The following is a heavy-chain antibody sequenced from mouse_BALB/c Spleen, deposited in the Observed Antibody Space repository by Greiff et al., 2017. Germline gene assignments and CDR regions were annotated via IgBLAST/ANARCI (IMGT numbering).Heavy chain of an antibody. CDR3: ARRYYGYSDYFDY. CDR2: INPDSSTI. J-gene: IGHJ2*01. V-gene: IGHV4-1*02. D-gene: IGHD1-2*01. Sequence: EVQLQESGGGLVQPGGSLKLSCAASGFDFSRYWMSWVRQAPGKGLEWIGEINPDSSTINYTPSLKDKFIISRDNAKNTLYLQMSKVRSEDTALYYCARRYYGYSDYFDYWGQGTTLTVSS. CDR1: GFDFSRYW.